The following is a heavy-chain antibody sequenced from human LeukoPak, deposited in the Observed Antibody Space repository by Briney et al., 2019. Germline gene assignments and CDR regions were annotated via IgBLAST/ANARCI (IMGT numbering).Heavy chain of an antibody. CDR1: GFTFSSYW. Sequence: GGSLRLSCAASGFTFSSYWMHWVRQAPGKGLVWVSRINSDGSSTSYADSVKGRFTISRDNAKNTLYLQMNSLRAEDTAVYYCAKDRLASSRSVYFQHWGQGPLVTVSS. CDR2: INSDGSST. CDR3: AKDRLASSRSVYFQH. J-gene: IGHJ1*01. V-gene: IGHV3-74*01. D-gene: IGHD3-16*01.